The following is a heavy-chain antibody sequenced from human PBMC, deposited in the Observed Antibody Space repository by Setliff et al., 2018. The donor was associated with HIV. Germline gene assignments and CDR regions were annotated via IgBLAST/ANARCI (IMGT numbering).Heavy chain of an antibody. Sequence: GGSLRLSCAASGFSFTDYGMTWVRQAPGKGLEWVSGIRDSGVSVYYADSVMGRFTISRDNSKNTVYLQMDSVSAEDTAMYYCARVKYDSSGYLSYMDVWGKGTTVTVSS. CDR3: ARVKYDSSGYLSYMDV. CDR1: GFSFTDYG. V-gene: IGHV3-23*01. J-gene: IGHJ6*03. D-gene: IGHD3-22*01. CDR2: IRDSGVSV.